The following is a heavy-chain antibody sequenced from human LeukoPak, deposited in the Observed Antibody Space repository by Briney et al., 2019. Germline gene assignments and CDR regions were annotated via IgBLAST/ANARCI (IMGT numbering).Heavy chain of an antibody. CDR1: GFCFSSYA. CDR2: ISGDGTRT. J-gene: IGHJ4*02. V-gene: IGHV3-23*01. Sequence: GGSLRLSCAASGFCFSSYAMTWARQAPVKGLEWVSAISGDGTRTYYADSVKGRFTISRDNSKNTLYLEMSSLRVEDTAIYYCAKWPEGAMDYFDYWGQGTLVTVSS. CDR3: AKWPEGAMDYFDY. D-gene: IGHD3-16*01.